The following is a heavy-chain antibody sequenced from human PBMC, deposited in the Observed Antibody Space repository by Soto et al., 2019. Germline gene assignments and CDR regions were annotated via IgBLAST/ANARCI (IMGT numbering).Heavy chain of an antibody. J-gene: IGHJ4*02. Sequence: QVQLVQSGAEVKKPGSKKKVSCKDSNGTFSSYTISWVRQAPGQGLEWMGRIIPILGIANYAQKFQGRVTITADKSTSTAYMELSSLRSADTAVYYCARAERWLQPFDYWGQGTLVTVSS. D-gene: IGHD5-12*01. CDR2: IIPILGIA. CDR1: NGTFSSYT. CDR3: ARAERWLQPFDY. V-gene: IGHV1-69*02.